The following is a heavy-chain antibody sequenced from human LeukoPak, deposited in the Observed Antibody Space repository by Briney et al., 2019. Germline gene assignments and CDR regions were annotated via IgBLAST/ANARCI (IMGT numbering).Heavy chain of an antibody. V-gene: IGHV4-4*07. CDR3: ARDLHPGLTGYFDY. J-gene: IGHJ4*02. CDR1: GGSISSDY. CDR2: IYTTGGT. Sequence: PSETLSLTCTVSGGSISSDYWSWIRQPAGKGLEWIGRIYTTGGTNYSPSLKSRVTMSVDTSKNQFSLKLSSVTAADTAVYYCARDLHPGLTGYFDYWGQGTLVTVSS. D-gene: IGHD1-14*01.